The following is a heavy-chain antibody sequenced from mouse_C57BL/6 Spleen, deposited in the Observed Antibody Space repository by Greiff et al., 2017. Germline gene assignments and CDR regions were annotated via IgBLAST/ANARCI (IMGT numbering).Heavy chain of an antibody. CDR2: IRLKSDNYAT. Sequence: EVQLVESGGGLVQPGGSMKLSCVASGFTFSNYWMNWVRQSPEKGLEWVAQIRLKSDNYATHYAESVKGRFTISRDDSKSSVYLQMNNLRAEDTGIYYCTAHYGYDEFAYWGQGTLVTVSA. D-gene: IGHD2-2*01. CDR1: GFTFSNYW. V-gene: IGHV6-3*01. J-gene: IGHJ3*01. CDR3: TAHYGYDEFAY.